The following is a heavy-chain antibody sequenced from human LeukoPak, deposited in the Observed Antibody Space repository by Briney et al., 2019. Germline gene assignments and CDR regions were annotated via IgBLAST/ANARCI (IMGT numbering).Heavy chain of an antibody. J-gene: IGHJ4*02. CDR2: ISYDGSNK. V-gene: IGHV3-30-3*01. D-gene: IGHD2-2*01. Sequence: GGSLRLSCAASGFTFSSYAMHWVRQAPGKGLEWVAFISYDGSNKYYADSVKGRFTISRDNSKNTLYLQMNSLRAEDTAVYYCARGQIVVVPAAMYYWGQGTLVTVSS. CDR3: ARGQIVVVPAAMYY. CDR1: GFTFSSYA.